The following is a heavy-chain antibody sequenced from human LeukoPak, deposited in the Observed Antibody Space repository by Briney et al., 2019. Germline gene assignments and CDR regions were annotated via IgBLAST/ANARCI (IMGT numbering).Heavy chain of an antibody. J-gene: IGHJ4*02. D-gene: IGHD5-18*01. Sequence: PGGSLRLSCTVSGFTVSSNSMSWVRQAPGKGLEWVSFIYSDNTHYSDSVKGRFTISRDNSKNTLYLQMNSLRAEDTAIYYCAKDLYSLDFDYWGQGTLVTVSS. CDR2: IYSDNT. CDR3: AKDLYSLDFDY. V-gene: IGHV3-66*03. CDR1: GFTVSSNS.